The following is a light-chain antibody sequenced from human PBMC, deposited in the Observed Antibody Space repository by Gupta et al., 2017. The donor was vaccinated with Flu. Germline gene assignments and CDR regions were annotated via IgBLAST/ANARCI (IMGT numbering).Light chain of an antibody. J-gene: IGLJ3*02. V-gene: IGLV6-57*01. CDR3: QGLDSGKHRWV. Sequence: SCSRCGSSIASSNDYGFQQRPGSSTAAVLHEDRKTPSGFPVPVSVSGDRSCNSASLTITGLRTEDEADYYCQGLDSGKHRWVFGGGTKLTVL. CDR2: EDR. CDR1: GSSIASSN.